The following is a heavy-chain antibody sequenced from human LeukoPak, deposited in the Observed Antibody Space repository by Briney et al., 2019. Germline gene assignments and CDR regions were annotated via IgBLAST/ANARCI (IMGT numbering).Heavy chain of an antibody. CDR1: GGSISSSNW. D-gene: IGHD2-2*01. Sequence: SETLSLTCAVSGGSISSSNWWSWVRQPPGKGLEWIGEIYHSGSTNYNPSLKSRVTISVDKSKNQFSLKLSSVTAADTAVYYCARGPPDCSSTSCYAFDAFDVWGQGTMVTVSS. CDR2: IYHSGST. CDR3: ARGPPDCSSTSCYAFDAFDV. V-gene: IGHV4-4*02. J-gene: IGHJ3*01.